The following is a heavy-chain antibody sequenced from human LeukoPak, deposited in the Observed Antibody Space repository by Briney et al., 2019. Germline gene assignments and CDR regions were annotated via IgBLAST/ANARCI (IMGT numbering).Heavy chain of an antibody. CDR1: GVSISSYY. Sequence: SETLSLTCTVSGVSISSYYWSWIRQPPGKGLEWIGYIYYSGSTNYNPSLKSRVTISVDTSKNQFSLKLSSVTAADTAVYYCARDRGSGWYPDYAFDVWGQGTMVTVSS. D-gene: IGHD6-19*01. CDR3: ARDRGSGWYPDYAFDV. J-gene: IGHJ3*01. V-gene: IGHV4-59*01. CDR2: IYYSGST.